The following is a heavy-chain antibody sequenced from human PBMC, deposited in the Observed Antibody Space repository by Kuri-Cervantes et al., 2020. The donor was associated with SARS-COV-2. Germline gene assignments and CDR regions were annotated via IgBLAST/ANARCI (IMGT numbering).Heavy chain of an antibody. Sequence: GGSLRLSCVASGFTFDDHAMHWVRQAPGKGLEWVSGISWNSDRIAYGDSVKGRFTISRDNAKNSLYLQMNSLRAEDTAVYYCARQSGGFLEWTSPSPFDYWGQGTLVTVSS. J-gene: IGHJ4*02. CDR1: GFTFDDHA. CDR2: ISWNSDRI. D-gene: IGHD3-3*01. V-gene: IGHV3-9*01. CDR3: ARQSGGFLEWTSPSPFDY.